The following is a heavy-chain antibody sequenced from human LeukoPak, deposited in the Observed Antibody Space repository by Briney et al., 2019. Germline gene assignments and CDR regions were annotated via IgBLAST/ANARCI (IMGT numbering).Heavy chain of an antibody. J-gene: IGHJ5*02. V-gene: IGHV4-4*07. CDR1: GGSISTYY. CDR3: ARGAYGSGDRGWFDP. CDR2: IYTSGST. Sequence: SETLSLTCTVSGGSISTYYWSWIRQPAGKGLEWIGRIYTSGSTNYNPSLKSRVTMSVDTSKNHFSLKLSSVTAADTAVYYCARGAYGSGDRGWFDPWGQGTLVTVSS. D-gene: IGHD3-10*01.